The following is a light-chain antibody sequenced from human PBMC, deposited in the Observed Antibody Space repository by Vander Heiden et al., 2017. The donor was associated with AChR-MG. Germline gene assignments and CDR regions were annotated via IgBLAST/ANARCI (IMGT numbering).Light chain of an antibody. J-gene: IGKJ1*01. CDR2: DAS. CDR1: QSVSNF. Sequence: EVLLSQSPATVSLTPGATATLPCRASQSVSNFLAWYQKRPGQGPRLLIYDASSRAAGVPGRFSGSGSGSDFTLTISRLQPDDFAVYYCHRQSGWRRTFGYGAKVEIK. CDR3: HRQSGWRRT. V-gene: IGKV3-11*01.